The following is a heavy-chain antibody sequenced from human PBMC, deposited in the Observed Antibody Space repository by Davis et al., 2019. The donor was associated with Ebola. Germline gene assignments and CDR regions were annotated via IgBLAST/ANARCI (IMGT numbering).Heavy chain of an antibody. V-gene: IGHV3-21*01. CDR2: INSGSTYV. CDR3: ARGYSSGWYRYYFDY. Sequence: GESLKISCAAAGFSFTTYSMSWVRQAPGKGLEWVSSINSGSTYVFYADSVKGRFTISRDNAKNSLYLQMNSLRDEDTAVYYCARGYSSGWYRYYFDYWGQGTLVTVSS. D-gene: IGHD6-19*01. J-gene: IGHJ4*02. CDR1: GFSFTTYS.